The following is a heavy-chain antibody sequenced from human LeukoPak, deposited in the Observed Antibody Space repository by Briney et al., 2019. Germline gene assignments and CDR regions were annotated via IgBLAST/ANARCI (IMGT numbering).Heavy chain of an antibody. CDR3: ARGALIHYYDSSGYPPNYYYGMDV. CDR2: MNPNSGNT. J-gene: IGHJ6*02. CDR1: GYTFTSYD. D-gene: IGHD3-22*01. V-gene: IGHV1-8*01. Sequence: ASVKVSCKASGYTFTSYDIKWARQATGQGLEWMGWMNPNSGNTGYAQKFQGRVTMTRKTSISTAYMELSSLRSEDTAVYYCARGALIHYYDSSGYPPNYYYGMDVWGQGTTVTVSS.